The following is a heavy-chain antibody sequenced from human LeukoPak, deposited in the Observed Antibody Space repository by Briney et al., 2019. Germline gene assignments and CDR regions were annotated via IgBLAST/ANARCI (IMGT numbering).Heavy chain of an antibody. Sequence: ASVKVSCKASGYTFNTYGITWVRQAPGQGLEWMGWISGYNGKTKYAQKLQDRVTMTTDTSTTTAYMELRSLRSDDTAVYYCARGGYYGSGNDFRFDPWGQGTLVTVSS. D-gene: IGHD3-10*01. CDR1: GYTFNTYG. CDR3: ARGGYYGSGNDFRFDP. CDR2: ISGYNGKT. V-gene: IGHV1-18*01. J-gene: IGHJ5*02.